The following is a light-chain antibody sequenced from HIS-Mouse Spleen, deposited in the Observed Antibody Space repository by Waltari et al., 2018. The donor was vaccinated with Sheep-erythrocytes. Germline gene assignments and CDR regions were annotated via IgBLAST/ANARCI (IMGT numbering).Light chain of an antibody. CDR1: ALPKQY. J-gene: IGLJ2*01. V-gene: IGLV3-25*03. Sequence: SYVLTQPPSVSVSPGQTARITCSGDALPKQYAYWYQQKQGQAPVLVIYKDSERPSGVPDRFSGSSSGKTVTLTISGVQAEHEADYYCQSADSSCTYRVFGGGTKLTVL. CDR2: KDS. CDR3: QSADSSCTYRV.